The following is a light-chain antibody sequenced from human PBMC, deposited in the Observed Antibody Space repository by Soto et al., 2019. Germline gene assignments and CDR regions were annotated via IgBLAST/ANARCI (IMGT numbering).Light chain of an antibody. J-gene: IGKJ5*01. CDR1: QGISHY. CDR3: QQYDNLPLT. Sequence: PSSMTASVGDRVPITVQSCQGISHYLNWYQQKPGKAPKLLIYDASNLDTGVPSRFSGSGSGIAFTFPITSLECGDVAIYLPQQYDNLPLTFGQGTRLEIK. V-gene: IGKV1-33*01. CDR2: DAS.